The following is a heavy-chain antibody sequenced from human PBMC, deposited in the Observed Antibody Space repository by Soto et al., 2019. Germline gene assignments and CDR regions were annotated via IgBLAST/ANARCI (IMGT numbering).Heavy chain of an antibody. CDR3: ARVPPPSCSGGYCSPF. CDR2: INNSGTTM. J-gene: IGHJ4*02. CDR1: GFRVSSYH. V-gene: IGHV3-11*01. D-gene: IGHD2-15*01. Sequence: PGGSLKLASTASGFRVSSYHMSLIRQAPGKGLEWISYINNSGTTMYYAGSVKGRFTISRANAKKSLYLQMNSLRAEDTAMYFCARVPPPSCSGGYCSPFWGQGTLVTVYS.